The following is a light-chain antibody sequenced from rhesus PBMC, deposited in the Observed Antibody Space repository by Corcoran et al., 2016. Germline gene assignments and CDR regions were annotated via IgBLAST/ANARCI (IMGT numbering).Light chain of an antibody. J-gene: IGLJ1*01. CDR1: SSDIGGYNR. CDR2: EVS. V-gene: IGLV2-13*03. Sequence: QAAPTKSPSVSGSPGQSVTISCTGTSSDIGGYNRVSWYQQPPGKAPKLMIYEVSKRPSGVSDRFSVSKSGNTASLTISGLQAEDEADYYCSSYASSSTYIFGAGTRLTVL. CDR3: SSYASSSTYI.